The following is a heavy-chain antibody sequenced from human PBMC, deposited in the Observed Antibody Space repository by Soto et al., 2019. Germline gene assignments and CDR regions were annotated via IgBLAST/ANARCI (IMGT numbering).Heavy chain of an antibody. D-gene: IGHD6-6*01. CDR2: ISYDGTNK. CDR3: AKDPVKQLVHGRYYYYGMDV. V-gene: IGHV3-30*18. J-gene: IGHJ6*02. Sequence: GGSLRLSCAASGFTFRSYGMHWVRQAPGKGLEWVAVISYDGTNKYYAESVKGRFTTSRDNSKNTLHLQMSSLRAEDTAVYYCAKDPVKQLVHGRYYYYGMDVWGQGTRVTFSS. CDR1: GFTFRSYG.